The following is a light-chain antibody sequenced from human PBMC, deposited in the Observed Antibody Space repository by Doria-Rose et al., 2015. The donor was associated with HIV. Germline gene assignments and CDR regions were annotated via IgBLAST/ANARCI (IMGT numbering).Light chain of an antibody. Sequence: DIVLTQSPGTLSLSPGERATLSCRASQRFSSTYLAWYQQTPGQAPSLLIYDGSTRATGIPDRFSASGSGTDFTLTINRLEPEDFALYYCHQYGTSWTFGQGTKVEI. CDR1: QRFSSTY. CDR2: DGS. J-gene: IGKJ1*01. V-gene: IGKV3-20*01. CDR3: HQYGTSWT.